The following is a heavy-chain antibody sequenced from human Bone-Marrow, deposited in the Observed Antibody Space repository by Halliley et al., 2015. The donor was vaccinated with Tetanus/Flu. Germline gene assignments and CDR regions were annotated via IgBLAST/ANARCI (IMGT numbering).Heavy chain of an antibody. Sequence: VSSMRGSGGGTSYADSVKGRVTISRDSSKNPLFLQMNSLRAEDTAIYYCVKDLMYDPVYGMDIWGQGTTVTVSS. V-gene: IGHV3-23*01. D-gene: IGHD1-1*01. CDR2: MRGSGGGT. J-gene: IGHJ6*02. CDR3: VKDLMYDPVYGMDI.